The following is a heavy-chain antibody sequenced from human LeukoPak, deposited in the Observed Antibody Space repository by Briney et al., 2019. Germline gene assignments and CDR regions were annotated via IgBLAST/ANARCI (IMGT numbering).Heavy chain of an antibody. CDR1: GGSISSYY. Sequence: PSETLSLTCTVSGGSISSYYWSWIRQPPRKGLEWIGYIYYSGSTNYNPSLKSRVTISVDTSKNQFSLKLSSVTAADTAVYYCAKIRFLEWLLSPGGYFDYWGQGTLVTVSS. V-gene: IGHV4-59*01. J-gene: IGHJ4*02. CDR3: AKIRFLEWLLSPGGYFDY. CDR2: IYYSGST. D-gene: IGHD3-3*01.